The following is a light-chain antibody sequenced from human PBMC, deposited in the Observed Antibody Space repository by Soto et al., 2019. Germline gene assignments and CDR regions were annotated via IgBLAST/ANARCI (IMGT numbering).Light chain of an antibody. J-gene: IGKJ5*01. CDR2: DAS. V-gene: IGKV3-11*01. CDR3: QQRSNWPPIT. CDR1: QSFRGL. Sequence: EVVLTRSPVTLSLSPGERATLSCRASQSFRGLLAWYQQKPGQAPRLLIYDASNRATGIPARFSGSGSGTDFTLTISSLEPEDFAVYYCQQRSNWPPITFGQGTRLEIK.